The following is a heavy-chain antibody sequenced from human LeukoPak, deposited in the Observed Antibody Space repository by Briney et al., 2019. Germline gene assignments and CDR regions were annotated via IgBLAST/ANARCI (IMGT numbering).Heavy chain of an antibody. CDR1: GFTFSIYW. Sequence: GGSLRLSCIASGFTFSIYWMSWVRQAPGKGLEWVANIKEDGSEKYYVDSVKGRFTISRDNAKKSLYLQMNSLRAEDTAVYYCARDKGAVAGSDYMDVWGKGTTVTISS. CDR2: IKEDGSEK. D-gene: IGHD6-19*01. V-gene: IGHV3-7*03. CDR3: ARDKGAVAGSDYMDV. J-gene: IGHJ6*03.